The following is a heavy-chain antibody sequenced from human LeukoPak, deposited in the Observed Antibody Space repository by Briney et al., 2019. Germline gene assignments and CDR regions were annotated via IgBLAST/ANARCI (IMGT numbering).Heavy chain of an antibody. CDR1: GGSISSYY. J-gene: IGHJ2*01. V-gene: IGHV4-59*01. Sequence: KPSETLSLTCTVSGGSISSYYWSWIRQPPGKGLEWIGYIYYSGSTNYNPSLKSRVTASVDTSKNQFSLKLSSVTAADTAVYYCAREDVTEYYYDSSGYYPIRERYWYFDLWGRGTLVTVSS. CDR3: AREDVTEYYYDSSGYYPIRERYWYFDL. D-gene: IGHD3-22*01. CDR2: IYYSGST.